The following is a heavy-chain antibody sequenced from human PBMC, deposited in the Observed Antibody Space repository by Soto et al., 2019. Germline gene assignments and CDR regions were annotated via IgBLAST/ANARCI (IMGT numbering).Heavy chain of an antibody. CDR1: GYTFTSYG. CDR2: LSANNGNT. CDR3: ARGRNAGSYWRH. D-gene: IGHD1-26*01. Sequence: QVQLVQSGAEVTKPGSSVKVSCKASGYTFTSYGISWVRQAPGQGLEWMGWLSANNGNTKFAQKGQGRVIMTTDTSTSTAYMELRSLRSDDTAVYCCARGRNAGSYWRHWGQGTLVTVSS. V-gene: IGHV1-18*01. J-gene: IGHJ4*02.